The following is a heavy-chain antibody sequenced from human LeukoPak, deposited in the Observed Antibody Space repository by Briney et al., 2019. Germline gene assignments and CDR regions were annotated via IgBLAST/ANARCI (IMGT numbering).Heavy chain of an antibody. D-gene: IGHD3-3*01. Sequence: GGSLRLSCAASGLTFDAYGMSWVRQVPGKGLEWVSGINWNGGTTNYVDFVKGRFTISRDNAKNSLYLQMNSLRAEDTALYYCAREDGVADGGIDYWGQGTLVTVSS. J-gene: IGHJ4*02. CDR2: INWNGGTT. CDR1: GLTFDAYG. CDR3: AREDGVADGGIDY. V-gene: IGHV3-20*04.